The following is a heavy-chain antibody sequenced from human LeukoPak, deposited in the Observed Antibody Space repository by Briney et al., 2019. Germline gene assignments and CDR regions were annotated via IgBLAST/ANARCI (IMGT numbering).Heavy chain of an antibody. D-gene: IGHD3-22*01. J-gene: IGHJ4*02. CDR3: ARDLSRESSGYYLGVSPQSV. CDR2: ISSSSSYI. Sequence: GSLRLSCSASGFPFSSYSMNWVRQAPGKGLEWVSSISSSSSYIYYADSVKGRFTISRDNAKNSLYLQMNSLRAEDTAVYYCARDLSRESSGYYLGVSPQSVWGQGTLVTVSS. CDR1: GFPFSSYS. V-gene: IGHV3-21*01.